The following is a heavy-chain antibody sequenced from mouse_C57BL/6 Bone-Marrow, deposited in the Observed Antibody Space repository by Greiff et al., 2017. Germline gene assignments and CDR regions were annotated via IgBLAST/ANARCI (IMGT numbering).Heavy chain of an antibody. Sequence: EVKVEESGGGLVQPGGSMKLSCVASGFTFSNYWMNWVRQSPEKGLEWVAQIRLKSDNYATHYAESVKGRFTISRDDSKSSVYLQMNNLRAEDTGIYYCTETPYYSNPYAMDYWGQGTSVTVSS. J-gene: IGHJ4*01. CDR1: GFTFSNYW. V-gene: IGHV6-3*01. CDR2: IRLKSDNYAT. CDR3: TETPYYSNPYAMDY. D-gene: IGHD2-5*01.